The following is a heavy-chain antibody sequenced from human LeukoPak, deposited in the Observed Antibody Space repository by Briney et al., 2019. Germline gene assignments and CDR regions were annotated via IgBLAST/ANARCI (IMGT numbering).Heavy chain of an antibody. V-gene: IGHV4-31*03. CDR3: ASLNDYGGNSGDY. CDR1: GGSISSGGYY. CDR2: IYYSGST. D-gene: IGHD4-23*01. J-gene: IGHJ4*02. Sequence: SETLSLTCTVSGGSISSGGYYWSWIRQHPGKGLEWIGYIYYSGSTYYNPSLKSRVAISVDTSKNQFSLKLSSVTAADTAVYYCASLNDYGGNSGDYWGQGTLVTVSS.